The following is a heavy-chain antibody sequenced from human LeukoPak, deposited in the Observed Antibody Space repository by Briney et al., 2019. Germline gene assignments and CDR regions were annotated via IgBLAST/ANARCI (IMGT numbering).Heavy chain of an antibody. CDR2: IYYTGST. Sequence: GSLRLSCAASGFTFSSYAMSWIRQPPGRGLEWIGYIYYTGSTNYNPSLKSRATISVDTSKNQFSLKLSSVTAADTAVYYCARGNGSYLPFDYWGQGTLVTVSS. CDR1: GFTFSSYA. CDR3: ARGNGSYLPFDY. J-gene: IGHJ4*02. D-gene: IGHD5-18*01. V-gene: IGHV4-59*01.